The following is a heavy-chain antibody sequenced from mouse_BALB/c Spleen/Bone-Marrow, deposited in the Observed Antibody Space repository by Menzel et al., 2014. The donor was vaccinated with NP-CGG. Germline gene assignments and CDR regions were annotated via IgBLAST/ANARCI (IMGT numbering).Heavy chain of an antibody. CDR2: IDPANGNT. CDR3: ARYNYGSSQFAY. D-gene: IGHD1-1*01. V-gene: IGHV14-3*02. CDR1: GFNIKDTY. J-gene: IGHJ3*01. Sequence: EVQQVESGAELVKPGASVKLSCTASGFNIKDTYMHRVKQRPEQGLEWIGRIDPANGNTKYDPKFQGKATITADTSSNTAYLQLSSLTSEDTAVYYCARYNYGSSQFAYWGQGTLVTVSA.